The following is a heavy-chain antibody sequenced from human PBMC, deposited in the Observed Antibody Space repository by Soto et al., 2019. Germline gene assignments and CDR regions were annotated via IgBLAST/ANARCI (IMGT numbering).Heavy chain of an antibody. CDR2: VSLYSGDT. V-gene: IGHV1-18*01. J-gene: IGHJ3*02. Sequence: QVHLEQSGCEVKKPGASVSVSCKAAGYTFSNYGLSWVRQAPGQGLEWVGWVSLYSGDTSYARRLKGRVVMTTDPSWSTAYMELWCLTSDDTAGYYCGRDWGGRSNALEIWGQGTVVTASS. CDR1: GYTFSNYG. D-gene: IGHD3-16*01. CDR3: GRDWGGRSNALEI.